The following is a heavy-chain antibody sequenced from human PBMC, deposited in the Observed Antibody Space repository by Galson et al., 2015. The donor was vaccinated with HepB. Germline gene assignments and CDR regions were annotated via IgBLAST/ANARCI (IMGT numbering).Heavy chain of an antibody. CDR3: ARGYSYGRLDY. V-gene: IGHV1-2*05. Sequence: VKVSCKASGYTFTGYYIHWVRQAPGQGLEWMGRFNPNSGDANYAQEFQGRVTMTRDTSISTAYMELSSLTSDDTVVFYCARGYSYGRLDYWGQGTLVTVSS. CDR2: FNPNSGDA. CDR1: GYTFTGYY. J-gene: IGHJ4*02. D-gene: IGHD5-18*01.